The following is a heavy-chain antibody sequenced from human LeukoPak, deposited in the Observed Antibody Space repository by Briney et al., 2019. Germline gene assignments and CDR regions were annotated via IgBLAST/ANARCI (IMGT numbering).Heavy chain of an antibody. J-gene: IGHJ4*02. D-gene: IGHD6-19*01. CDR2: ISGSGGNT. Sequence: KAGGSLRLSCAASGFTFSNYAMSWVRQAPGKGQEWVSAISGSGGNTYYADSVKGRFTISRDNSRSTLYLQMNSLRAEDTAVYYCVSSSSGWYRFQYWGQGTLVTVSS. CDR3: VSSSSGWYRFQY. V-gene: IGHV3-23*01. CDR1: GFTFSNYA.